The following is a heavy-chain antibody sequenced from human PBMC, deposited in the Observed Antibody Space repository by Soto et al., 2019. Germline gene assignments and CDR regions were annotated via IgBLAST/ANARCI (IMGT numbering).Heavy chain of an antibody. Sequence: PSETLSLTCTVSGGSISSSDYYWGWIRQPPGKGLEWIGNIYYSGSASYNPSLKSRVTISVDTSKNQFSLKLSSVTAADTAVYYCARSVDPWGQGTLVTVSS. V-gene: IGHV4-39*07. J-gene: IGHJ5*02. CDR1: GGSISSSDYY. CDR3: ARSVDP. CDR2: IYYSGSA.